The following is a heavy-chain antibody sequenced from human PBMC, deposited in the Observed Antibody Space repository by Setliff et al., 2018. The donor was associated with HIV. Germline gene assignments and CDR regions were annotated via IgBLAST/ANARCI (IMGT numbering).Heavy chain of an antibody. J-gene: IGHJ3*02. CDR1: GGSISSHY. CDR2: IYYSGST. D-gene: IGHD4-17*01. CDR3: ASRHDYGGPNDAFDI. V-gene: IGHV4-59*11. Sequence: AETLSLTCTVSGGSISSHYWSWIRQPPGKGLEWIGSIYYSGSTNYNPSLKSRVTISVDTSKNQFSLKLSSVTAADTAVYYCASRHDYGGPNDAFDIWGQGTMVTVSS.